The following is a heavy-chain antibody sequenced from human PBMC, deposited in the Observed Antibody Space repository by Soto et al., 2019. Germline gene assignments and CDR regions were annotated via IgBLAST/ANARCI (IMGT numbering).Heavy chain of an antibody. CDR3: AREGYYDGTIGWLDP. Sequence: SLTCTVSGGSISSGDYYGSWIRQPPGKGLEWIGYIYYSGITYYNPSLKSRVTISVDTSKNQFSLKLSSVTAADTAVYYCAREGYYDGTIGWLDPSGQGTMVTVSS. CDR2: IYYSGIT. J-gene: IGHJ5*02. D-gene: IGHD3-22*01. V-gene: IGHV4-30-4*01. CDR1: GGSISSGDYY.